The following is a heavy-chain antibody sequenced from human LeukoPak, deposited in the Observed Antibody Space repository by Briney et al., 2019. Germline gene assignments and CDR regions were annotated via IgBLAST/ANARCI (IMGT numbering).Heavy chain of an antibody. CDR1: GFTFSSYG. V-gene: IGHV3-33*01. D-gene: IGHD3-3*01. CDR2: IGYDGSDK. CDR3: ARHDWFDP. Sequence: GGSLRLSCAASGFTFSSYGMHWVRQAPGKGLEWVAFIGYDGSDKYYADSVKGRFTISRDNSKNTPYLQMNSLRAEDTAVYYCARHDWFDPWGQGTLVTVSS. J-gene: IGHJ5*02.